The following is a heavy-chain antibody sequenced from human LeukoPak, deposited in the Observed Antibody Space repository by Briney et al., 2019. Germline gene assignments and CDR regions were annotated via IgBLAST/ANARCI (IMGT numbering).Heavy chain of an antibody. CDR2: IYSGGST. V-gene: IGHV3-53*01. D-gene: IGHD6-6*01. CDR3: AKDEYTTSPVTFDY. Sequence: PGGSLRLSCAASGFTVSSNYMSWVRQAPGKGLEWVSVIYSGGSTYYADSVKGRFTISRDNSINTLYLQMNSLRAEDTAIYYCAKDEYTTSPVTFDYWGQGTLVTVSS. J-gene: IGHJ4*02. CDR1: GFTVSSNY.